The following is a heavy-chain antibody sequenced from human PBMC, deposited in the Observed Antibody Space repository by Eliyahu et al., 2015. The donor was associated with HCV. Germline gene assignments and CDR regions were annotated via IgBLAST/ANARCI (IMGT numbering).Heavy chain of an antibody. J-gene: IGHJ6*02. D-gene: IGHD2-15*01. CDR3: AGGILSCSGGSCDPPKGMDV. CDR2: INHSGST. V-gene: IGHV4-34*01. CDR1: GGSFSGYY. Sequence: QVQLQQWGAGLLKPSETLSLTCAVYGGSFSGYYWXWIRQPPGKGLEWIGEINHSGSTNYNPSLKSRVTISVDTSKNQFSLKLSSVTAADTAVYYCAGGILSCSGGSCDPPKGMDVWGQGTTVTVSS.